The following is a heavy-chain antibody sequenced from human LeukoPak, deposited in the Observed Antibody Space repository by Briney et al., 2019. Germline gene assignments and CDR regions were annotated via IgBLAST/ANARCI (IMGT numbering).Heavy chain of an antibody. CDR1: GDSLSSNSAA. Sequence: SQTLSLSCDLSGDSLSSNSAAWNWVRQSPSRGLEWLGRNYYRSKWENDFAPSGKSRITIDTDTSKNQFSLQLNSVTPEDTAVYYCARYYYGSGSANGFDIWGQGTMVTVSS. CDR3: ARYYYGSGSANGFDI. CDR2: NYYRSKWEN. V-gene: IGHV6-1*01. J-gene: IGHJ3*02. D-gene: IGHD3-10*01.